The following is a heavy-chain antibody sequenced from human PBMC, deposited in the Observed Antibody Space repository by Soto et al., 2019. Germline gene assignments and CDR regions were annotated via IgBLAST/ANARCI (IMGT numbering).Heavy chain of an antibody. V-gene: IGHV4-59*01. CDR2: IYYSGST. Sequence: QVQLQESGPGLVKPSETLSLTCTVSGGSISSYYWSWIRQPPGKGLEWIGYIYYSGSTNYNPSLKSRVPMSVAPSKNQFSLKLSSVTAADTAVYYCARDVTSGYYGMDVWGQGTTVTVSS. CDR1: GGSISSYY. CDR3: ARDVTSGYYGMDV. D-gene: IGHD3-10*01. J-gene: IGHJ6*02.